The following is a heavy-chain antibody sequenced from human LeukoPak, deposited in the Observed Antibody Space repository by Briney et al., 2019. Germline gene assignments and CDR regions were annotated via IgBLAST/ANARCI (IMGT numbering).Heavy chain of an antibody. CDR2: IIPIFGTA. CDR3: ARDRDGYRGGYYFDY. V-gene: IGHV1-69*05. D-gene: IGHD5-24*01. Sequence: EASVKVSCKASGGTFSSYAISWVRQAPGQGLEWMGGIIPIFGTANYAQKFQGRVMITTDESTSTAYMELSSLRSEDTAVYYCARDRDGYRGGYYFDYWGQGTLVTVSS. J-gene: IGHJ4*02. CDR1: GGTFSSYA.